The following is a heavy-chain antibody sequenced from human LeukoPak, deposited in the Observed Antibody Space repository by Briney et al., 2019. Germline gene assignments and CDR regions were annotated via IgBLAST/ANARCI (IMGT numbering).Heavy chain of an antibody. J-gene: IGHJ4*02. D-gene: IGHD3-22*01. CDR3: AKVPVTMIVVVITPEDDY. CDR2: ISGSGGST. Sequence: PGGSLRLSCAASGFTFSSYAMSWVRQAPGKGLEWVSAISGSGGSTYYADSVKGRFTISRDNSKNTLYLQMNSLRADDTAVYYCAKVPVTMIVVVITPEDDYWGQGTLVTVSS. CDR1: GFTFSSYA. V-gene: IGHV3-23*01.